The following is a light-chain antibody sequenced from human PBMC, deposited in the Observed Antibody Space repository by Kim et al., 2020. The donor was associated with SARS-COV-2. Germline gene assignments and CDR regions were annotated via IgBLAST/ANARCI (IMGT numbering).Light chain of an antibody. CDR1: QSVSSD. Sequence: EIVMTQSPATLSVSPGERATLSCSASQSVSSDLAWYQQKPGQAPRLLIYGASTRATGIPARFSGSGSGTEFTLTISSLQSEDFAVYYCQQYNKWRISFGQGTKLEI. V-gene: IGKV3-15*01. J-gene: IGKJ2*03. CDR2: GAS. CDR3: QQYNKWRIS.